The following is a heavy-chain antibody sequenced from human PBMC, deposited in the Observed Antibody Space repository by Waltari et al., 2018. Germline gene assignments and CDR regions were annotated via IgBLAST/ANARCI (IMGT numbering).Heavy chain of an antibody. CDR1: GFAVSSFW. D-gene: IGHD3-3*01. V-gene: IGHV3-7*01. CDR2: IKEDGSEG. Sequence: EVQLVESGGGLVEPRGSLRISCAASGFAVSSFWMPWVRQAPGKGREWVANIKEDGSEGYYVDSVKGRFTISRDNTKNALFLQMNSLRAEDTAAYYCATVEWYRMDYWGQGTLVTVSS. CDR3: ATVEWYRMDY. J-gene: IGHJ4*02.